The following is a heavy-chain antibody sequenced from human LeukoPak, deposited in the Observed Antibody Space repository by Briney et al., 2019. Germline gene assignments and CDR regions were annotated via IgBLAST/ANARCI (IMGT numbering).Heavy chain of an antibody. V-gene: IGHV3-33*01. CDR3: ERDLNGPPP. Sequence: GRSLRLSCAASGFTFSNYGMHWVRQTPGKGLEWVAVIWDDGSKKYYSDSAKGRFTIPRDNAKNTLYLQMNSLRAEDTAVYYCERDLNGPPPWGQGTLVTVSS. CDR2: IWDDGSKK. D-gene: IGHD2-8*01. J-gene: IGHJ5*02. CDR1: GFTFSNYG.